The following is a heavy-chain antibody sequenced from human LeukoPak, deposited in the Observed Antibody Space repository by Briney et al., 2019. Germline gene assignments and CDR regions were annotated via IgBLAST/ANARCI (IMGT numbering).Heavy chain of an antibody. Sequence: GGSLRLSCVGSGFTFTRHSMHWVRQAPGKGLEWISYISSSSSHIYYSDSVKGRFIISRDNAKNSVYLQMNSLRAGDTAVYFCARDRAGYNGVGYWGQGTRVSVSS. V-gene: IGHV3-48*01. CDR1: GFTFTRHS. D-gene: IGHD5-24*01. J-gene: IGHJ4*02. CDR3: ARDRAGYNGVGY. CDR2: ISSSSSHI.